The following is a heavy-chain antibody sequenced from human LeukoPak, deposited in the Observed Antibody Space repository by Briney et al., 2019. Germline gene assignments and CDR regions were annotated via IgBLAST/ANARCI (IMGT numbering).Heavy chain of an antibody. CDR2: IIPILGIA. D-gene: IGHD3-3*02. CDR3: ATDVLAPGAFDI. Sequence: ASVKGSCKASGGTFSSYAISWVRQAPGQGLEWMGRIIPILGIANYAQKFQGRVTITADKSTSTAYMELSSLRSEDTAVYYCATDVLAPGAFDIWGQGTMVTVSS. J-gene: IGHJ3*02. CDR1: GGTFSSYA. V-gene: IGHV1-69*04.